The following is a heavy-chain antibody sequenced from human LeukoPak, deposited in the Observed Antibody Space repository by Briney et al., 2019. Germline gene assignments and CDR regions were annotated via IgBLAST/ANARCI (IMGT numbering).Heavy chain of an antibody. Sequence: GGSLRLSCAASGFTFSDYYMSWIRQAPGKGLEWVSYISSSGSTIYYADSVKGRFTISRDNAKSSLYLQMNSLRAEDTAVYYCARGSYGSGSYYNGPDYWGQGTLVTVSS. CDR1: GFTFSDYY. V-gene: IGHV3-11*01. D-gene: IGHD3-10*01. J-gene: IGHJ4*02. CDR2: ISSSGSTI. CDR3: ARGSYGSGSYYNGPDY.